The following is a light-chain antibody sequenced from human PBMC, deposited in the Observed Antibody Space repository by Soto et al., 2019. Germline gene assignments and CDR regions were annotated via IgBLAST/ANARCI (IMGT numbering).Light chain of an antibody. V-gene: IGLV2-8*01. J-gene: IGLJ3*02. CDR3: NSYAGSNNWV. CDR2: EVS. CDR1: SSDVGGYNY. Sequence: QSALTQPASVSGSPGQSITISCTGTSSDVGGYNYVSWYQQHPGKAPKLMIYEVSKRPSGVPDRFSGSKSGNMASLTVSGLQAEDEADYYCNSYAGSNNWVFGGGTKVTVL.